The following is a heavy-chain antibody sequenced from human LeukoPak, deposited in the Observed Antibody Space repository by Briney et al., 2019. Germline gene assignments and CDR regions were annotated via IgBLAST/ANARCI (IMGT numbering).Heavy chain of an antibody. Sequence: ASETLSLTCTVSGGSVSGGNFYWSWIRQPPGKGLEWIGYISYTGSTDYNPSLKSRVTISVDMSKNQFSLKVSSVTAADTAVYYCARGSVYFDSWGQGTLVTVSS. V-gene: IGHV4-61*01. CDR1: GGSVSGGNFY. CDR2: ISYTGST. CDR3: ARGSVYFDS. J-gene: IGHJ4*02.